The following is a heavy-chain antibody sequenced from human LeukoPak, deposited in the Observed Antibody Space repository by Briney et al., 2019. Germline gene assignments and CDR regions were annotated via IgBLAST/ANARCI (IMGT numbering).Heavy chain of an antibody. CDR1: GDSISRSTYY. Sequence: SETLSLTCTVSGDSISRSTYYWAWIRRPPGKGLEWIGSVYYGRSPYFNPSLESRATISVDTSKNHFSLKMSSVTAADTAVYYCARSSGTGTFSYWGQGTLVTVSS. CDR2: VYYGRSP. J-gene: IGHJ4*02. V-gene: IGHV4-39*02. CDR3: ARSSGTGTFSY. D-gene: IGHD6-25*01.